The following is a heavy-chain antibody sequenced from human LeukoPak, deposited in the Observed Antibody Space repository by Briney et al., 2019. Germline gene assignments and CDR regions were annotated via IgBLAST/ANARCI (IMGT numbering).Heavy chain of an antibody. CDR1: GYTLTELS. CDR2: FDPEDGET. Sequence: ASVKVSCKVSGYTLTELSMHWVRQAPGKGLEWMGGFDPEDGETIYAQKFQGRVTMTEDTSTDTAYMELSSLRSDDTAVYYCARVYDILTGNMPSYGMDVWGQGTTVTVSS. J-gene: IGHJ6*02. V-gene: IGHV1-24*01. CDR3: ARVYDILTGNMPSYGMDV. D-gene: IGHD3-9*01.